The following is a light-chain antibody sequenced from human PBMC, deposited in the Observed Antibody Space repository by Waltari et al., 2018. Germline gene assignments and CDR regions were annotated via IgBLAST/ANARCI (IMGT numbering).Light chain of an antibody. V-gene: IGLV2-23*02. CDR2: EVS. Sequence: QPALTQPASVSGSPGQSITISCTGTSSDVGNNNHVCWYQKHPDKVPKLIIYEVSNRPSGVSIRFLGSKSGNTASLTISGLQAEDEADYYCLSYAATVSFGFGGGTKLTVL. CDR1: SSDVGNNNH. CDR3: LSYAATVSFG. J-gene: IGLJ2*01.